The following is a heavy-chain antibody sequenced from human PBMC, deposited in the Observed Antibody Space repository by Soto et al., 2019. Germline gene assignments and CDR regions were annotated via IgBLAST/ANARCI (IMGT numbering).Heavy chain of an antibody. CDR1: GYTFTSQN. V-gene: IGHV1-46*03. D-gene: IGHD1-26*01. J-gene: IGHJ4*02. CDR3: ISTLGARFDY. CDR2: INPSIGTT. Sequence: ASVKVSCKASGYTFTSQNMHWVRQAPGQGLEWMGVINPSIGTTTYAQKFQGRVTMTSDTSTSSVYMEVSSLRSEGTAVYYCISTLGARFDYWGQGTLVTVSS.